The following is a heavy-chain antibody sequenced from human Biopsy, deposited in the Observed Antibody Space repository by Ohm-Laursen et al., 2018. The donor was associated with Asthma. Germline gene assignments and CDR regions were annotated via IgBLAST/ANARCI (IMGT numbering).Heavy chain of an antibody. V-gene: IGHV4-39*01. CDR3: ARRITIFGVVQKDHGMDA. CDR2: ISYGGKT. J-gene: IGHJ6*02. Sequence: PSDTLSLTCTVSGGSMTPTSHYWDWIRQAPGKGLEWIGYISYGGKTSYNPSLKNRVTISRDTSKNQFSPRLTSVTAADTAVYFCARRITIFGVVQKDHGMDAWGQGTTVIVSS. CDR1: GGSMTPTSHY. D-gene: IGHD3-3*01.